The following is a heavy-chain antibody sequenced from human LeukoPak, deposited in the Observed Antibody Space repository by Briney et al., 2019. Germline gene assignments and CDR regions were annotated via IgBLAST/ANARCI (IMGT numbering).Heavy chain of an antibody. V-gene: IGHV3-30*02. D-gene: IGHD5-24*01. CDR1: GFTFSSYG. Sequence: PGGSLRLSCAASGFTFSSYGMHWVRQAPGKGLEWVACIRYDGSNKYYADSVKGRFTITRDNSKNTLYLQMNSLRAEDTAVYYCPKDTQMDYWGQGTLVTVSS. J-gene: IGHJ4*02. CDR2: IRYDGSNK. CDR3: PKDTQMDY.